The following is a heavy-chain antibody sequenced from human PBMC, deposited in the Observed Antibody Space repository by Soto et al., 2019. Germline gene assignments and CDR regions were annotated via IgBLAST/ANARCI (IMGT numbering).Heavy chain of an antibody. D-gene: IGHD4-17*01. CDR1: GYTFTIYA. V-gene: IGHV1-3*01. CDR3: ARGPDGDYTTFYG. Sequence: RASVNVSCKASGYTFTIYAMHWVLQAPGQRLEWMGWINAGNGNTKYSQKFQGRVTITRDTSASTAYMELSSLRSEDTAVYYCARGPDGDYTTFYGCGQGTLVTVSS. CDR2: INAGNGNT. J-gene: IGHJ4*01.